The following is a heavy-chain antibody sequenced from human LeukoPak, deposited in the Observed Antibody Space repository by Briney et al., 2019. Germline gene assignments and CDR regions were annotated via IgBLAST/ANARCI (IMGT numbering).Heavy chain of an antibody. D-gene: IGHD3-10*01. CDR1: GFTFSSYA. J-gene: IGHJ4*02. CDR2: IYYSGST. V-gene: IGHV4-30-4*08. CDR3: ARERGRYGSGSYSVDY. Sequence: LRLSCAASGFTFSSYAMSWVRQPPGKGLEWIGYIYYSGSTYYNPSLKSRVTISVDKSKNQFSLKLSSVTAADTAVYYCARERGRYGSGSYSVDYWGQGTLVTVSS.